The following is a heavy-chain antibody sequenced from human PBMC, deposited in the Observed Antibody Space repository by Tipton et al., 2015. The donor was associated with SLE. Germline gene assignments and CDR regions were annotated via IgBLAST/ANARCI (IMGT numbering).Heavy chain of an antibody. D-gene: IGHD6-19*01. CDR2: ISWNSGSI. CDR1: GFNFDDYA. V-gene: IGHV3-9*01. J-gene: IGHJ4*02. CDR3: AKDIGSSGVAGY. Sequence: SLRLSCAASGFNFDDYAMHWVRQAPGKGLEWVSGISWNSGSIGYADSVKGRFTISRDNAKNSLYLQMNSLRAEDTALYYCAKDIGSSGVAGYWGQGTLVTVSS.